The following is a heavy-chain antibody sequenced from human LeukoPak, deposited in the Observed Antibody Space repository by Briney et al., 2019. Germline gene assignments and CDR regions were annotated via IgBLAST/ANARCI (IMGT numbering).Heavy chain of an antibody. V-gene: IGHV4-39*07. CDR1: GGSLSSSSYY. CDR3: ARDSGTTRTGGLFDY. J-gene: IGHJ4*02. D-gene: IGHD1-14*01. Sequence: SETLSLTCTVSGGSLSSSSYYWGWIRQPPGKGLEWIGSIYYSGSTYYNPSLKSRVTMSVDTSKNQFSLKLSPVTAADTAVYYCARDSGTTRTGGLFDYWGQGTLVTVSS. CDR2: IYYSGST.